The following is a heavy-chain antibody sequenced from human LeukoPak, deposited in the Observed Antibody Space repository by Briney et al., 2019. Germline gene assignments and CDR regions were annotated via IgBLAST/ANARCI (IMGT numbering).Heavy chain of an antibody. CDR3: AKEVTIRYQPLDD. V-gene: IGHV3-23*01. CDR1: GFTFSSYA. CDR2: ISVGGGST. D-gene: IGHD2-2*01. Sequence: GGSLRLSCAASGFTFSSYAMSWVRQAPGKGREGVSTISVGGGSTYYADSVKRRFTISRDNSKNTMYLQMISLRAEDTAVYYCAKEVTIRYQPLDDWGQGALVTVVS. J-gene: IGHJ4*02.